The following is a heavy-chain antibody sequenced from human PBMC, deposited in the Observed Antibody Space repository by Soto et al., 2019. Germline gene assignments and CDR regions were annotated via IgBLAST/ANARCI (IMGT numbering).Heavy chain of an antibody. CDR3: AREPSNWNYCFDY. CDR2: ISSSGTTI. V-gene: IGHV3-11*01. D-gene: IGHD1-7*01. J-gene: IGHJ4*02. Sequence: PGGSLRLSCAASGFTFSDYYMSWIRQAPGKGLEWVSYISSSGTTIFYADSLRGRFTISRDNAKKSLYLQMNSLRGEDTAVYYCAREPSNWNYCFDYWGQGTLVTGSS. CDR1: GFTFSDYY.